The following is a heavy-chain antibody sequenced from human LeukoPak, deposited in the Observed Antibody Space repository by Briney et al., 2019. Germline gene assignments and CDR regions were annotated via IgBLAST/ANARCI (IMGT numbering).Heavy chain of an antibody. Sequence: SETLSLTCAVPDGPFSGYYWSWIRQPPGKGLEWIGEINHSGSTNYNPSLKSRVTISVDTSKNQFSLKLSSVTAADTAVYYCARDPYYYDSSAFDYWGQGTLVTVSS. D-gene: IGHD3-22*01. CDR2: INHSGST. V-gene: IGHV4-34*01. CDR3: ARDPYYYDSSAFDY. J-gene: IGHJ4*02. CDR1: DGPFSGYY.